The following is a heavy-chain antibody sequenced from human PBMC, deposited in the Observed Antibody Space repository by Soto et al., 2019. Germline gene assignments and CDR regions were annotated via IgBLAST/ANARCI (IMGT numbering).Heavy chain of an antibody. CDR2: IYSGGYT. J-gene: IGHJ4*02. V-gene: IGHV3-53*01. D-gene: IGHD3-10*01. CDR1: GFTVSNNY. CDR3: ATHPGGGGY. Sequence: EVQLVESGGGLIQPGGSLRLSCAVSGFTVSNNYMSWVRQAPGKGLEGVSVIYSGGYTAYGDSVKGRFTISRDNSKNTPFLQKKSLGAAATGVFFCATHPGGGGYWGQGTLVTVSS.